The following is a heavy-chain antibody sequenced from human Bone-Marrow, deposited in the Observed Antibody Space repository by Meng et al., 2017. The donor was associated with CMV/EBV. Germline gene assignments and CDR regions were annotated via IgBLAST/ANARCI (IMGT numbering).Heavy chain of an antibody. CDR1: GYTFTSYY. CDR2: INPSGGST. V-gene: IGHV1-46*01. D-gene: IGHD2-2*01. CDR3: ARDRGYCSSTSCQPTNNWFDP. J-gene: IGHJ5*02. Sequence: SVKVSCKASGYTFTSYYMHWVRQAPGQELEWMGIINPSGGSTSYAQKFQGRVTMTRDTSTSTVYMELSSLRSEDTAVYYCARDRGYCSSTSCQPTNNWFDPWGQGTLVTVSS.